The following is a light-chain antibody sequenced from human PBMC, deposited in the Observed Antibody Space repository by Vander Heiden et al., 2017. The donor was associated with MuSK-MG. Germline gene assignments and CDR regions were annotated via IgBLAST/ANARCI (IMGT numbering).Light chain of an antibody. V-gene: IGKV3-11*01. Sequence: EIVLTQSPASLPLSPAQRASLSCRASESLSSDGAWNQQKPGQPPRLLIYDVFNRGTGIHNRARDFTLTMTILEPEDSTVYFCHQRRNWPTTFGPGTKLEIK. CDR1: ESLSSD. CDR2: DVF. CDR3: HQRRNWPTT. J-gene: IGKJ3*01.